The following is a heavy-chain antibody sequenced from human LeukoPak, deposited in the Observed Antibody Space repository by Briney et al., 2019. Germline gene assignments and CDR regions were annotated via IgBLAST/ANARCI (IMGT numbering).Heavy chain of an antibody. CDR1: GGSISSHY. CDR2: IYYSGST. CDR3: ARLWLDRGWYFDL. V-gene: IGHV4-59*11. Sequence: SETLSLTCTVSGGSISSHYWSCIRQPPGRWLGWIGYIYYSGSTDYNPSLKSRVTISVDTSKNQFSLKLSSVTAADTAVYYCARLWLDRGWYFDLWGRGTLVTVSS. J-gene: IGHJ2*01. D-gene: IGHD6-19*01.